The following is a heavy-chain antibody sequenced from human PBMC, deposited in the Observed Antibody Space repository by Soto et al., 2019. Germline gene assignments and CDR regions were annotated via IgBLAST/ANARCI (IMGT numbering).Heavy chain of an antibody. V-gene: IGHV3-23*01. CDR3: AKSVVAGYWYFDL. D-gene: IGHD6-19*01. CDR2: ISGSGGST. Sequence: EVQLLESGGGLVQPGGSLRLSCAASGFTFSSYAMSWVRQAPGKGLEWVSAISGSGGSTYYADSVKGRFTISRDNSKNTLYLRMNSLRAEDTAVYYCAKSVVAGYWYFDLWGRGTLVTVSS. CDR1: GFTFSSYA. J-gene: IGHJ2*01.